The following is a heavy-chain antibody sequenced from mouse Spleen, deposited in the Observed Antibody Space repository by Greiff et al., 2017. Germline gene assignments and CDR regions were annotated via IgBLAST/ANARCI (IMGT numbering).Heavy chain of an antibody. D-gene: IGHD1-1*01. CDR2: IDPENGDT. J-gene: IGHJ3*01. CDR3: TGGTTVVERAWFAY. Sequence: VHVKQSGAELVRPGASVKLSCTASGFNIKDDYMHWVKQRPEQGLEWIGWIDPENGDTEYASKLQGKATITADTSSNTAYLQLSSLTSEDTAVYYCTGGTTVVERAWFAYWGQGTLVTVSA. CDR1: GFNIKDDY. V-gene: IGHV14-4*01.